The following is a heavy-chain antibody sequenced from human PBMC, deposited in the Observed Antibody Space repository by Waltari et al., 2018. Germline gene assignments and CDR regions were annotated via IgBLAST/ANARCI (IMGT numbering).Heavy chain of an antibody. Sequence: VQLVESWGGLVQPGGSLSLSCAASGFHVCGYDMNWVRQAPGKGLEWISYIRSSGDSIYYADSVKGRFTISRDNADNSLFLQMNSLRAEDTAVYYCARGQPPLWLRLDNWGQGTLVTVSS. CDR3: ARGQPPLWLRLDN. V-gene: IGHV3-48*03. CDR2: IRSSGDSI. D-gene: IGHD5-12*01. J-gene: IGHJ4*02. CDR1: GFHVCGYD.